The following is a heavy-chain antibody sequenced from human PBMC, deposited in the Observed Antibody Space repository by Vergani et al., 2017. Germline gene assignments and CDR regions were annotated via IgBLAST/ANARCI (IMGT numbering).Heavy chain of an antibody. D-gene: IGHD2-21*01. J-gene: IGHJ6*02. CDR2: IIPIFGTA. CDR3: AREPASLFVVSDTTDLHGMDV. Sequence: QVQLVQSGAEVKKPGSSVKVSCKASGGTFSSYAISWVRQAPGQGLEWMGGIIPIFGTANYAQKFQGRVTMTADESTNTAYMELSSLRSEDTAAYYCAREPASLFVVSDTTDLHGMDVWGQGTTVTVSS. V-gene: IGHV1-69*01. CDR1: GGTFSSYA.